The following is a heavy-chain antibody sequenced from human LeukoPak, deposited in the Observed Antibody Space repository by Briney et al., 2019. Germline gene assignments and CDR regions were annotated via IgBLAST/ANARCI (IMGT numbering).Heavy chain of an antibody. CDR2: INPNSGGT. CDR1: GHTFTGYY. CDR3: ARDFDSSSGNWFDP. J-gene: IGHJ5*02. V-gene: IGHV1-2*02. Sequence: ASVKVSCKASGHTFTGYYMHWVRQAPGQGLEWMGWINPNSGGTNYAQKFQGRVTMTRDTSISTAYMELSRLRSDDTAVYYCARDFDSSSGNWFDPWGQGTLVTVSS. D-gene: IGHD6-6*01.